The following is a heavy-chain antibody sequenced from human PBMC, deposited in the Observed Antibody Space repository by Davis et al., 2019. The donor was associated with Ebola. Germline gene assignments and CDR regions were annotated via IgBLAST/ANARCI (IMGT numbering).Heavy chain of an antibody. V-gene: IGHV4-59*08. D-gene: IGHD2-8*01. Sequence: PSETLSLTCTVSGGSISSYYWSWIRQPPGKGLEWIGYIYYSGSTNYNPSLKSRVTISVDTSRNQFSMSLSSVTAADTAVYYCARHVGYCTNGVCVMDVWGKGTTVTVSS. CDR1: GGSISSYY. CDR2: IYYSGST. J-gene: IGHJ6*03. CDR3: ARHVGYCTNGVCVMDV.